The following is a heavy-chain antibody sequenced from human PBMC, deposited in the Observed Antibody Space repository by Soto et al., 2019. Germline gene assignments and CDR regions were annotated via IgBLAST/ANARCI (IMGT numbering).Heavy chain of an antibody. Sequence: TSETLSLTCTVSGGSISSSSYYWGWIRQPPGKGLEWIGSIYYSGSTYYNPSLKSRVTISVDTSKNQFSLKLSSVTAADTAVYYCARGERKGGTTGVTYYFDYWGQGTLVTVPS. CDR2: IYYSGST. J-gene: IGHJ4*02. CDR1: GGSISSSSYY. CDR3: ARGERKGGTTGVTYYFDY. V-gene: IGHV4-39*01. D-gene: IGHD4-17*01.